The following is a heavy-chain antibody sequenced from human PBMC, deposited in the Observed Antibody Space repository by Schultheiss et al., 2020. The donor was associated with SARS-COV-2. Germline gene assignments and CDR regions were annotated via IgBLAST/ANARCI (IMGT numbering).Heavy chain of an antibody. CDR2: ISYDGSNK. D-gene: IGHD4-17*01. CDR3: AKGDDYGDYRYYYGMDV. CDR1: GFTFSSYD. V-gene: IGHV3-30*18. Sequence: GESLKISCAASGFTFSSYDMHWVRQATGKGLEWVAVISYDGSNKYYADSVKGRFTISRDNSKNTLYLQMNSLRAEDTAVYYCAKGDDYGDYRYYYGMDVWGQGTTVTVSS. J-gene: IGHJ6*02.